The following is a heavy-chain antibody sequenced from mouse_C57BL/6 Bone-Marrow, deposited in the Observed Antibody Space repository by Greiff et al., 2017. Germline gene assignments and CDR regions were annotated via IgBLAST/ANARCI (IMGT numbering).Heavy chain of an antibody. J-gene: IGHJ4*01. CDR2: IDPSDSET. V-gene: IGHV1-52*01. Sequence: VQLQQPGAELVRPGSSVKLSCKASGYTFTSYWMHWVKQRPIQGLEWIGNIDPSDSETHYNQKFKDKATLTVDKSSSTSYMQLSILTSEDSAVYYCARGLLRSLYAMDYWGQGTSVTVSS. CDR1: GYTFTSYW. CDR3: ARGLLRSLYAMDY. D-gene: IGHD1-1*01.